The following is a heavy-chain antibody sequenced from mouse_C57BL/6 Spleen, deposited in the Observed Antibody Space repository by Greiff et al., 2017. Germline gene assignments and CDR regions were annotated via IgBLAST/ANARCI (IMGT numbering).Heavy chain of an antibody. Sequence: EVKLVESGGGLVQPGGFTFTDYYMSWVRQPPGKALEWLGFIRNKANGYTTEYSASVKGRFTISRDNSQSILYLQMNALRAEDSATYYCARYNDYDGFVWGTGTTVTVSS. J-gene: IGHJ1*03. D-gene: IGHD2-4*01. CDR1: FTFTDYY. CDR2: IRNKANGYTT. CDR3: ARYNDYDGFV. V-gene: IGHV7-3*01.